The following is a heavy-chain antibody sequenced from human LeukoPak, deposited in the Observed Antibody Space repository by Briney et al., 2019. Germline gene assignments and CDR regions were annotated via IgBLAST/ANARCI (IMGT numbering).Heavy chain of an antibody. V-gene: IGHV4-38-2*01. CDR3: ARYMVRGVIYPLNDAFDI. CDR1: GYSISSGYY. D-gene: IGHD3-10*01. J-gene: IGHJ3*02. CDR2: IYHSGST. Sequence: SETLSLTCAVSGYSISSGYYWGWIRQPPGKGLEWIGSIYHSGSTYYNPSLKSRVTISVDTSKNQFSLKLSSVTAADTAVYYCARYMVRGVIYPLNDAFDIWGQGTVVTVSS.